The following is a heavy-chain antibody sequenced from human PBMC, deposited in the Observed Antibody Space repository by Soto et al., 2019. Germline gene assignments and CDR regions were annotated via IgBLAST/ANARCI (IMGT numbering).Heavy chain of an antibody. CDR2: IYYSAST. Sequence: SETLSLTCTVSGGSISRGDDYWSWIRQPPGKVLEWIGHIYYSASTYYNPSLKTRVTLSVDTSKNQFSLKLISGTAADTAVYYCARGPQNSDFWSGYLYYYYGMDVWGQGTTVTVSS. D-gene: IGHD3-3*01. V-gene: IGHV4-30-4*01. CDR3: ARGPQNSDFWSGYLYYYYGMDV. CDR1: GGSISRGDDY. J-gene: IGHJ6*02.